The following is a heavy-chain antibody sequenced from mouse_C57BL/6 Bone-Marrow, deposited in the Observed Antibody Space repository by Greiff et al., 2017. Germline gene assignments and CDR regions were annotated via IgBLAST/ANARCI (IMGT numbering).Heavy chain of an antibody. CDR2: IHPNSGST. J-gene: IGHJ3*01. V-gene: IGHV1-64*01. CDR3: AREGIYYGNFWFAY. D-gene: IGHD2-1*01. CDR1: GYTFTSYW. Sequence: QVQLQQPGAELVKPGASAKLSCKASGYTFTSYWMHWVKQRPGQGLEWIGMIHPNSGSTNYNEKFKSKATLTVDKSSSTAYMQLSSLTSEDSAVYYCAREGIYYGNFWFAYWGQGTLVTVSA.